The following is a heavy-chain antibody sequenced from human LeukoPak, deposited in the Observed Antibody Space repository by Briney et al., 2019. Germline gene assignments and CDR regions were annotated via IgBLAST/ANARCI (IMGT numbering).Heavy chain of an antibody. D-gene: IGHD5-18*01. Sequence: GESLKISCKGSGYSFTSYWIGWVRQMPGKGLEWMGIIYPGDSDTRYSPSFQGQVTISADKSISTAYLQWSSLKASDTATYYCARRIGGYSYGQTLYYFDYWGQGTLVTVSS. CDR1: GYSFTSYW. J-gene: IGHJ4*02. V-gene: IGHV5-51*01. CDR3: ARRIGGYSYGQTLYYFDY. CDR2: IYPGDSDT.